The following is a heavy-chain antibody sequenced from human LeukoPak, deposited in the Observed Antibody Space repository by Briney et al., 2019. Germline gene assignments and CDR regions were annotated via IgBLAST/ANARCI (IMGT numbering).Heavy chain of an antibody. V-gene: IGHV3-21*01. CDR3: ARDLPAIYSGYDLGY. J-gene: IGHJ4*02. CDR2: ISSSSSYI. D-gene: IGHD5-12*01. CDR1: GFTLSSYS. Sequence: GGSLRLPCAASGFTLSSYSMNWVRHAPGKGLEWGSSISSSSSYIYYADSVKGRFTISRDNAKNSLYLQMNSLRAEDTAVYYCARDLPAIYSGYDLGYWGQGTLVTVSS.